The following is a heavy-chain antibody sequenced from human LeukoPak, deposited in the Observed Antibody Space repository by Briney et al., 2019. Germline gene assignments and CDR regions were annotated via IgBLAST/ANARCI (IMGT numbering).Heavy chain of an antibody. J-gene: IGHJ4*02. Sequence: SQTLSLTCTVSGGSISSGGHYWSWIRQHPGNGLEWIGHIYNSGGTYYNPSLKSRVTISVDTSKNQFSLKLSSVTAADTAVYYCATDLVRGVMGYWGQGTLVTVSS. CDR2: IYNSGGT. V-gene: IGHV4-31*03. CDR1: GGSISSGGHY. D-gene: IGHD3-10*01. CDR3: ATDLVRGVMGY.